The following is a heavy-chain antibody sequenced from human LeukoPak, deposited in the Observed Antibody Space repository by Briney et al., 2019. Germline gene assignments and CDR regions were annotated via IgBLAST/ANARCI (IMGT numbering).Heavy chain of an antibody. D-gene: IGHD6-13*01. V-gene: IGHV4-39*01. CDR1: GGSISSSSYY. CDR3: ASPIAAAGNAFDY. CDR2: IYYSGST. J-gene: IGHJ4*02. Sequence: PSETLSLTCTVSGGSISSSSYYWGWIRQPPGKGLEWIGSIYYSGSTCYNPSLKSRVTISVDTSKNQFSLKLSSVTAADTAVYYCASPIAAAGNAFDYWGQGTLVTVSS.